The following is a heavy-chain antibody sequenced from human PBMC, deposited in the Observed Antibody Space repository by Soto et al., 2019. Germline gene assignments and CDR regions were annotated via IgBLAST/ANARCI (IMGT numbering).Heavy chain of an antibody. V-gene: IGHV3-53*04. CDR3: ARASAYGDPNYFDY. CDR2: IYSGGST. Sequence: EVQLVESGGGLVQPGGSLRLSCAASGFTVSSNYMSWVRQAPGKGLEWVSVIYSGGSTYYADSVKGRFTISRHNSKNTLYLQMNSLRAEDTAVYYCARASAYGDPNYFDYWGQGTLVTVSS. CDR1: GFTVSSNY. D-gene: IGHD4-17*01. J-gene: IGHJ4*02.